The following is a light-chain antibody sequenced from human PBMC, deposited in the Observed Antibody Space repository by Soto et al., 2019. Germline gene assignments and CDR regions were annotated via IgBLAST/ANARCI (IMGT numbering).Light chain of an antibody. V-gene: IGKV1-5*01. CDR2: DVF. Sequence: DIQMTQSPSFLSESVGDRVTITCRASQSITYWLAWYQQKPGRAPKLLIYDVFNLQSGVPSRFSGSGSGTEFTLTISSLQPDDSATYYCQQYHSFSFTFGQGTKLEIK. J-gene: IGKJ2*01. CDR3: QQYHSFSFT. CDR1: QSITYW.